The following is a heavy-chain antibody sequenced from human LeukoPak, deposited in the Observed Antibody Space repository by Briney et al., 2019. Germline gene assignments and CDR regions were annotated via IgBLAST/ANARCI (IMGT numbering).Heavy chain of an antibody. CDR2: IYPGDSDT. J-gene: IGHJ5*02. CDR3: ARLNYYDSSGYESNWFDP. D-gene: IGHD3-22*01. CDR1: GYSFTSYW. V-gene: IGHV5-51*01. Sequence: GESLKISCQGSGYSFTSYWIGWVRQMPGKGLEWMGIIYPGDSDTRYSPSFQGQVTISADKSISTAYLQWSSLKASDTAMYYCARLNYYDSSGYESNWFDPWGQGTLVTVSS.